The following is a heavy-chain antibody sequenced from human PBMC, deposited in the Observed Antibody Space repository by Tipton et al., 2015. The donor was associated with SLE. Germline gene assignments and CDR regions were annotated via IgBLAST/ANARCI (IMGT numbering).Heavy chain of an antibody. V-gene: IGHV4-59*12. J-gene: IGHJ6*03. Sequence: TLSLTCTVSDDSISNYYWSWIRQSPGKGLEWIGYGYYIGSTNYNPSLKSRLTISVDTSKNQFSLRLTSVTAADTAIYYCARDKKAPSYYYYYMDVWGKGTTVTVSS. CDR1: DDSISNYY. CDR3: ARDKKAPSYYYYYMDV. CDR2: GYYIGST.